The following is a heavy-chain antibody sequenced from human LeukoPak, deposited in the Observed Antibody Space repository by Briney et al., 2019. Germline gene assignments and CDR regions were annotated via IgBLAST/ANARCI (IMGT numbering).Heavy chain of an antibody. J-gene: IGHJ3*02. CDR2: ISSSSSYI. V-gene: IGHV3-21*01. CDR3: ASVYYDSSGYYWGDAFDI. D-gene: IGHD3-22*01. Sequence: GGSLRLSCAASGFTFSSYSMNWVRQAPGKGREWVSSISSSSSYIYYADSVKGRFTISRDNAKNSLYLQMNSLRAEDTAVYYCASVYYDSSGYYWGDAFDIWGQGTMVTVSS. CDR1: GFTFSSYS.